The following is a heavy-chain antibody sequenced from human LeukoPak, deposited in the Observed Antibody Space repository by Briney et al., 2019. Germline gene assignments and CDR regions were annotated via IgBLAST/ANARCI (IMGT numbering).Heavy chain of an antibody. CDR1: GDSISKSSYY. Sequence: SETLSLTCTVSGDSISKSSYYWGWIRQPPGKGLEWIGSIYYSGSASYNPSLKSRLTISVDTSKNKFSLKLNSVTAADTAVYYCARENDSSGYYWYYFDYWGQGTLVTVSS. J-gene: IGHJ4*02. D-gene: IGHD3-22*01. CDR3: ARENDSSGYYWYYFDY. V-gene: IGHV4-39*07. CDR2: IYYSGSA.